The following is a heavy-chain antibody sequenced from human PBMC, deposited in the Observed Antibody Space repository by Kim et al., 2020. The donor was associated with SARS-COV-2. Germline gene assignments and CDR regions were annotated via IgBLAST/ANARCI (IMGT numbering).Heavy chain of an antibody. Sequence: ASVKVSCKASGYTFTSYAMHWVRQAPGQRLEWMGWINAGNGNTKYSQKFQGRVTITRDTSASTAYMELSSLRSEDTAVYYCARDLEVRGVITYFDYWGQGTLVTVSS. CDR3: ARDLEVRGVITYFDY. D-gene: IGHD3-10*01. CDR1: GYTFTSYA. CDR2: INAGNGNT. V-gene: IGHV1-3*01. J-gene: IGHJ4*02.